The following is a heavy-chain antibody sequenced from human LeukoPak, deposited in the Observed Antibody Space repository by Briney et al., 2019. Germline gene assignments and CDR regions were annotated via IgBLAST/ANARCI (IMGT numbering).Heavy chain of an antibody. D-gene: IGHD3-10*01. V-gene: IGHV1-18*01. CDR3: ARSSGSGSHTLRFDP. Sequence: ASVKVSCKASGYTFTSYGISWVRQAPGQGLEWMGWISAYNGNTNYAQKLRGRVTMTTDTSTSTAYMELRSLRSDDTAVYYCARSSGSGSHTLRFDPWGQGTLVTVSS. CDR2: ISAYNGNT. J-gene: IGHJ5*02. CDR1: GYTFTSYG.